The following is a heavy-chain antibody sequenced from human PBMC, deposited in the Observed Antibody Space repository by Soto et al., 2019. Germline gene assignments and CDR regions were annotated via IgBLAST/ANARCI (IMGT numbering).Heavy chain of an antibody. V-gene: IGHV3-7*01. CDR1: AFSFSNYW. J-gene: IGHJ4*02. CDR3: SRGWAFLNY. Sequence: GGSLRLSCETSAFSFSNYWMTWVRQAPGKGLEWVANIKEDGSEIYYLDSVKGRFTISRDNAKNSLYLQMNSLRVEDTAVYYYSRGWAFLNYWGQGILVTVSS. CDR2: IKEDGSEI. D-gene: IGHD3-3*02.